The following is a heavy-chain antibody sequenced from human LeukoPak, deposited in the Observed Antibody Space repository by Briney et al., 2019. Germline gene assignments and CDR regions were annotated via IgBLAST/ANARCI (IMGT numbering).Heavy chain of an antibody. J-gene: IGHJ4*02. CDR1: GGSFSGYY. V-gene: IGHV4-34*01. Sequence: SETLSLTCAVYGGSFSGYYWSWIRQPPGKGLEWIGEINHSGSTNYDPSLKSRATISVDTSKNQFSLKLSSVTAADTAVYYCARGPNSGAFDYWGQGTLVTVSS. D-gene: IGHD1-26*01. CDR2: INHSGST. CDR3: ARGPNSGAFDY.